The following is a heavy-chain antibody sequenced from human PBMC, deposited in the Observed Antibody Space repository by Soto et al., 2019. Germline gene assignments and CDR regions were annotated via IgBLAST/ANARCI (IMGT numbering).Heavy chain of an antibody. CDR2: IKSKTDGGTT. CDR3: TTGYSSSWYFVYYYYGMDV. V-gene: IGHV3-15*01. CDR1: GFTFSNAW. J-gene: IGHJ6*02. D-gene: IGHD6-13*01. Sequence: GGSLRLSCAASGFTFSNAWMSWVRQAPGKGLEWVGRIKSKTDGGTTDYAAPVKGRFTISRDDSKNTLYQQMNSLKTEDTAVYYCTTGYSSSWYFVYYYYGMDVWGQGTTVTVSS.